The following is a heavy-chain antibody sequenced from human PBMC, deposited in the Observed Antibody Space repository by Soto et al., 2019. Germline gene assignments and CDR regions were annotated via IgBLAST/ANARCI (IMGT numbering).Heavy chain of an antibody. CDR1: GYTFTSYA. D-gene: IGHD5-12*01. V-gene: IGHV1-3*01. CDR2: INAGNGNT. Sequence: ASVKVSCKASGYTFTSYAMHWVRQAPGQRLEWMGWINAGNGNTKYSQKFQGRVTITRDTSASTAYMELSSLRSEDTAVYYCARESRTGGYSGYAPFDYWGQGTLVTVS. CDR3: ARESRTGGYSGYAPFDY. J-gene: IGHJ4*02.